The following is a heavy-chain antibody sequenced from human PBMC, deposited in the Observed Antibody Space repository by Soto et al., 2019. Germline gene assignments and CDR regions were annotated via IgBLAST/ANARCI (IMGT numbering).Heavy chain of an antibody. CDR1: GGSISSYY. J-gene: IGHJ4*02. Sequence: SETLSLTCTVSGGSISSYYWSWIRQPPGKGLEWIGYIYYSGSTNYNPSLKSRVTISVDTSKNQFSLKLNSVTAADTAVYYCARDFYYGSGSSYYFHYWGQGTLVTVSS. CDR2: IYYSGST. CDR3: ARDFYYGSGSSYYFHY. D-gene: IGHD3-10*01. V-gene: IGHV4-59*01.